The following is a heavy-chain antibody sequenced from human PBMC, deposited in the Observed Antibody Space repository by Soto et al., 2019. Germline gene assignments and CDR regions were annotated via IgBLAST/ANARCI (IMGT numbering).Heavy chain of an antibody. CDR1: GFTCNNAW. V-gene: IGHV3-15*07. CDR3: TTEPDYSNYFDY. Sequence: EVQLVESGGGLVKPGGSLRLSCAASGFTCNNAWMNLVRQAPGKGLEWVGRIRSTADGGTIDYAAPVKDRFTISRDDSKNTLHLQMNSLKTEDTAVYYCTTEPDYSNYFDYWGQGTLVPVSS. CDR2: IRSTADGGTI. J-gene: IGHJ4*02. D-gene: IGHD4-4*01.